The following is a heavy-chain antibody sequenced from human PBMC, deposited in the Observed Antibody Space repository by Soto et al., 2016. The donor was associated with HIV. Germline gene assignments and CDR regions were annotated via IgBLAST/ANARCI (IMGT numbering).Heavy chain of an antibody. J-gene: IGHJ2*01. D-gene: IGHD2-2*01. CDR2: MYDSGST. V-gene: IGHV4-39*01. CDR3: ASPXVVPAVEFIWDWYFDL. CDR1: GGSISSSSYY. Sequence: QLQLQESGPGLVKPSETLSLTCIVSGGSISSSSYYWGWIRQPPGKGLEWIGSMYDSGSTYYNPSLKSRVTISVDTSKNQFSLKLSSVTAXDTAVYYXASPXVVPAVEFIWDWYFDLVGRGTWSLSPQ.